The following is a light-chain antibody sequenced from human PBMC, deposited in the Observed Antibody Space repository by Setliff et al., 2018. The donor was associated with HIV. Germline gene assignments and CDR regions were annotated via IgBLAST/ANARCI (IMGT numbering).Light chain of an antibody. J-gene: IGKJ3*01. CDR3: QQYYTAPLV. V-gene: IGKV4-1*01. CDR2: WAS. Sequence: DIVMTQSPDSLSVSLGERATIHCKSSQSVLSSFNNKNYLGWYQQKPGQHPKLLIYWASSRESGVPDRFSGSGSGTDFTLTITSLQAEDVAVYYCQQYYTAPLVFGPGTKVDIK. CDR1: QSVLSSFNNKNY.